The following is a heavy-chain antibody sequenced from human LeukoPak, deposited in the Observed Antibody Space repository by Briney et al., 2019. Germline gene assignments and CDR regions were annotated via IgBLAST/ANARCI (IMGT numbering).Heavy chain of an antibody. CDR2: ISPDGRHT. Sequence: PGGSLRLSCAASGFTLSTYWMHWVRQAPGKGLVWLSSISPDGRHTYFADSVKGRFTISRGNAENTLYLQMNNLRVEDTAVYYCGRVPTDPTPIDHWGQGTLVTVSS. CDR1: GFTLSTYW. V-gene: IGHV3-74*01. J-gene: IGHJ4*02. D-gene: IGHD2-21*02. CDR3: GRVPTDPTPIDH.